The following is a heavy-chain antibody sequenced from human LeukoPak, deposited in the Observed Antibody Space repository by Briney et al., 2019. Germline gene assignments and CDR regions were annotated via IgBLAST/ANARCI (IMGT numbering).Heavy chain of an antibody. CDR2: IRSKAYGETT. CDR3: VRDRHFYGSGILNY. J-gene: IGHJ4*02. D-gene: IGHD3-10*01. Sequence: GGSLRLSCTGSGFTFGDYAMSWVRQAPGKGLEWVGIIRSKAYGETTEYAASVKGRFIISRDDSRSVAYLQMNSLKTEDTAVYYCVRDRHFYGSGILNYWGQGTLVTVSP. CDR1: GFTFGDYA. V-gene: IGHV3-49*04.